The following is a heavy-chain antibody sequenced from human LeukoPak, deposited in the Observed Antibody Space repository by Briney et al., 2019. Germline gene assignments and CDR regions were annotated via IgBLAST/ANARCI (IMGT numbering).Heavy chain of an antibody. CDR3: ARISAIVRATGV. CDR1: GGSITSNNYS. J-gene: IGHJ4*02. V-gene: IGHV4-39*01. CDR2: IHYSGTI. D-gene: IGHD1-26*01. Sequence: SETLSLTCTVSGGSITSNNYSWGWIRQLPLKGLEWIGTIHYSGTIYYNPSLKSRVAISGDTSKNQFSLKLNSVTAADTAVYYCARISAIVRATGVWGQGTLVTVSS.